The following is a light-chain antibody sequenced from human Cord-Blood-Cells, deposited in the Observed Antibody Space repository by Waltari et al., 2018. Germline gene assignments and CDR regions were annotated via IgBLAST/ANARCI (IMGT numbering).Light chain of an antibody. CDR1: QSISSW. J-gene: IGKJ2*01. Sequence: DIKMPQSPSTLSASVGDRVTITCRASQSISSWLAWYQQKPGKAPKLLIYKASSLESGVPSRFSGSGSGTEFTLTISSLQPDDFATYYCQQYNSYSYTFGQGTKLEIK. CDR2: KAS. V-gene: IGKV1-5*03. CDR3: QQYNSYSYT.